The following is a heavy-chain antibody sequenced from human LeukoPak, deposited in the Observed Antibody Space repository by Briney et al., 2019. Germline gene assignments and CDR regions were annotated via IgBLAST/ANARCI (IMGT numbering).Heavy chain of an antibody. Sequence: GSLRLSCAASGFTFSDYYMSWIRQAPGKGLEWVAYISSSGNTRYYADSVKGRFTISRDNAKNSLSLQMNSLRAEDTAVYYCAWGGMAAFDSWGQGTLVTVSP. CDR3: AWGGMAAFDS. V-gene: IGHV3-11*04. CDR2: ISSSGNTR. CDR1: GFTFSDYY. D-gene: IGHD3-16*01. J-gene: IGHJ4*02.